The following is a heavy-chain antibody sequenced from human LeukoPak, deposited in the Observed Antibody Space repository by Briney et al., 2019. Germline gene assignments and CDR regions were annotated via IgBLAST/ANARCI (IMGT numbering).Heavy chain of an antibody. CDR1: GGTFSSYA. J-gene: IGHJ4*02. V-gene: IGHV1-69*05. CDR2: TIPIFGTA. D-gene: IGHD1-26*01. Sequence: AASVKVSFKASGGTFSSYAISWVRQAPGQGLEWMGRTIPIFGTANYAQKFQGRVTITTDESTSTAYMELSSLRSEDTAVYYCARGGFGGSSSYFDYWGQGTLVTVSS. CDR3: ARGGFGGSSSYFDY.